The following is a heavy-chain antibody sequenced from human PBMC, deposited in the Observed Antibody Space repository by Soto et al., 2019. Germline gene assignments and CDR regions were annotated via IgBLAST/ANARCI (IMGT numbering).Heavy chain of an antibody. J-gene: IGHJ4*02. CDR1: GFTFSSYG. V-gene: IGHV3-33*01. Sequence: GGSLRLSCAASGFTFSSYGMHWVRQAPGKGLEWVAVIWYDGSNKYYADSVKGRFTISRDNSKNTLYLQMNSLRAEDTAVYYCARDPRYCSGGSCYPKYYFDYWGQGTLVTVSS. CDR3: ARDPRYCSGGSCYPKYYFDY. CDR2: IWYDGSNK. D-gene: IGHD2-15*01.